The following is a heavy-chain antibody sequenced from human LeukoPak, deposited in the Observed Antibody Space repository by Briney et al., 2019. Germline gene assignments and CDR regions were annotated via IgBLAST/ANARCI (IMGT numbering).Heavy chain of an antibody. D-gene: IGHD2-2*01. J-gene: IGHJ4*02. CDR3: ARGLIGYCSSTSCYFNGPFDY. Sequence: SETLSLTCAVYAGSFSGYYWSWIRQPPGKGLEWIGEINHSGSTNYNPSLKSRVTISVDTSKNQFSLKLSSVTAADTAVYYCARGLIGYCSSTSCYFNGPFDYWGQGTLVTVSS. CDR1: AGSFSGYY. V-gene: IGHV4-34*01. CDR2: INHSGST.